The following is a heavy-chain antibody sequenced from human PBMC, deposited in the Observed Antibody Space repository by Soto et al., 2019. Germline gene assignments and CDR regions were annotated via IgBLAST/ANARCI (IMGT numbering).Heavy chain of an antibody. Sequence: SETLSLTCTVSGGSVSSGSYYWSWIRQPPGKGLEWIGYIYYSGSTNYNPSLKSRVTISVDTSKNQFSLKLSSVTAADTAVYYCARELRYGFTMVRGVIIDWLDPWGQGTLVTVYS. V-gene: IGHV4-61*01. CDR1: GGSVSSGSYY. CDR2: IYYSGST. J-gene: IGHJ5*02. D-gene: IGHD3-10*01. CDR3: ARELRYGFTMVRGVIIDWLDP.